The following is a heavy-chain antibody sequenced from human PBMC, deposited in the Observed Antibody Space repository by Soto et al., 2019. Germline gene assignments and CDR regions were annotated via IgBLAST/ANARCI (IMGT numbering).Heavy chain of an antibody. CDR3: ARDRLWGRGYSYGLTDY. J-gene: IGHJ4*02. Sequence: SSYYWGWIRQPPGKGLEWVAVIWYDGSNKYYADSVKGRFTISRDNSKNTLYLQMNSLRAEDTAVYYCARDRLWGRGYSYGLTDYWGQGTLVTVSS. V-gene: IGHV3-33*01. CDR2: IWYDGSNK. CDR1: SSYY. D-gene: IGHD5-18*01.